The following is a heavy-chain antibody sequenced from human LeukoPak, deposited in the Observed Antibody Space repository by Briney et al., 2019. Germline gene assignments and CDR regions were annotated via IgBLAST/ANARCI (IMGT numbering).Heavy chain of an antibody. CDR2: IYYSGST. D-gene: IGHD3-22*01. Sequence: PSETLSLTCTVSGGSISSYYWSWIRQPPGKGLEWIGYIYYSGSTNYNPSLKSRVTISVDTSKNQFSLKLSSVTAAETAVYYCASQSWDSSGYYFDYWGQGTLVTVSS. J-gene: IGHJ4*02. V-gene: IGHV4-59*01. CDR3: ASQSWDSSGYYFDY. CDR1: GGSISSYY.